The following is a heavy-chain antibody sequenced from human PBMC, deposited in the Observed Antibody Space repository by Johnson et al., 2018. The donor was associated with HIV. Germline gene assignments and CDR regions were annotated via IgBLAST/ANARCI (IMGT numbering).Heavy chain of an antibody. D-gene: IGHD6-13*01. J-gene: IGHJ3*02. CDR2: MRYDGSNK. Sequence: QVQLVESGGGVVQPGGSLRLSCAASGFTFSSYGMHWVRQAPGEGLEWVAFMRYDGSNKDYADSVKGRCTISRDNYKNTLFLQMNSRRPEDTALYYCAKPIAAAGTVGDGFEIWGQGTMVTVSS. V-gene: IGHV3-30*02. CDR1: GFTFSSYG. CDR3: AKPIAAAGTVGDGFEI.